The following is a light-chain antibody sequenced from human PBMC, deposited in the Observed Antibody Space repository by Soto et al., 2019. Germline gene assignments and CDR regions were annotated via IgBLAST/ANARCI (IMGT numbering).Light chain of an antibody. CDR2: DAS. CDR3: QQSDNPLIT. CDR1: QDISNY. Sequence: DIQMTQSPSSLSASVGDRVTIAGQASQDISNYLNWYQQKPGKDPKLLIYDASNLETGVPSRFSGSGSGTDFNFTLSRLQTEDTATYEGQQSDNPLITVGQWTRLDNK. V-gene: IGKV1-33*01. J-gene: IGKJ5*01.